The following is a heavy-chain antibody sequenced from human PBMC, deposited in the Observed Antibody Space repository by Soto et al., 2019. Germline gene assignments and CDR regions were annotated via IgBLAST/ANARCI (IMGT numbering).Heavy chain of an antibody. CDR2: ISAYNGNT. CDR3: ARDSPRWLATEDY. Sequence: ASVKVSCKASACIFTSYGISWVRQAPGQGLEWMGWISAYNGNTNYAQKLQGRVTMTTDTSTSTAYMELRSLRSDDTAVYYCARDSPRWLATEDYWGQGTLVTVSS. J-gene: IGHJ4*02. V-gene: IGHV1-18*01. CDR1: ACIFTSYG. D-gene: IGHD5-12*01.